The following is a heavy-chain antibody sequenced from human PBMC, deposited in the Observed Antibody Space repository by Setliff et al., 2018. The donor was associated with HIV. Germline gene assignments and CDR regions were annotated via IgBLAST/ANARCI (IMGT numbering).Heavy chain of an antibody. CDR3: ARDPGITAKPFYFDC. CDR1: GFTFSSYE. D-gene: IGHD1-20*01. V-gene: IGHV3-21*01. J-gene: IGHJ4*02. Sequence: GGSLRLSCAASGFTFSSYEMNWVRQAPGKGLEWVSSISSSSSYIYYADSVKGRFTISRDNAKNSLYLQMNGLRAEDTAVYYCARDPGITAKPFYFDCWGQGTLVTVSS. CDR2: ISSSSSYI.